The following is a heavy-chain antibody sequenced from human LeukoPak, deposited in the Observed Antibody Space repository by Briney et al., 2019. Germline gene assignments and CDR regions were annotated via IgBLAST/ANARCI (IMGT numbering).Heavy chain of an antibody. CDR3: ARVRGYSGYQGYYFDY. V-gene: IGHV3-7*01. Sequence: GGSLRLSCAASGFTFSSYAMSWVRQAPGKGLEWVANIKQDGSEKYYVDSVKGRFTISRDNAKNSLYLQMNSLRAEDTAVYYCARVRGYSGYQGYYFDYWGQGTLVTVSS. J-gene: IGHJ4*02. D-gene: IGHD5-12*01. CDR1: GFTFSSYA. CDR2: IKQDGSEK.